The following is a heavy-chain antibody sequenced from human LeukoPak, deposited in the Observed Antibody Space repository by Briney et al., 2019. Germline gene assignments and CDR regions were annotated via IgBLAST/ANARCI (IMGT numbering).Heavy chain of an antibody. Sequence: PGGSLRLSCEASGFTFHTYNRFWVRQAPGKRLESVAVFSYDGKHIDYAASVQGRFIISRDITRNTLNLDMSNLRDEDTAVYYCARDRVPIWHYVGTFDVWGQGALVTVSS. J-gene: IGHJ4*02. CDR2: FSYDGKHI. CDR1: GFTFHTYN. D-gene: IGHD1-7*01. CDR3: ARDRVPIWHYVGTFDV. V-gene: IGHV3-30*04.